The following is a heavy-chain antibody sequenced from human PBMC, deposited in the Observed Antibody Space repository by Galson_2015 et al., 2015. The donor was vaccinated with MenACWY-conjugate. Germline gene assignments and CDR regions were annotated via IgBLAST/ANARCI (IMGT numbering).Heavy chain of an antibody. V-gene: IGHV1-69*13. CDR3: ARHMGPSANSYWYGVDY. D-gene: IGHD3-10*01. J-gene: IGHJ4*02. CDR2: IIPIFDTI. CDR1: GGTFSSLS. Sequence: SVKVSCKASGGTFSSLSINWVRQAPGQGLEWMGGIIPIFDTINYAQNFQGRVTITADESTSTVYLQMNSLRVDDTAVYYCARHMGPSANSYWYGVDYWGRGTLVTVSS.